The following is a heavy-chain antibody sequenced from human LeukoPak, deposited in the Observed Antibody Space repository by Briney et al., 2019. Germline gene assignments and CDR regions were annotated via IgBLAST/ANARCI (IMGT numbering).Heavy chain of an antibody. D-gene: IGHD3-3*01. CDR2: IKQDGSEK. V-gene: IGHV3-7*01. J-gene: IGHJ4*02. CDR1: GFTFTTYW. CDR3: ARGSHDYWSGSPFDY. Sequence: SGGSLRLSCAASGFTFTTYWMSWVRQAPGKGLEWVANIKQDGSEKNYVDSVKGRFTISRDNAKNSLYLQMNSLRAEDTAVYYCARGSHDYWSGSPFDYWGQGTLVTVSS.